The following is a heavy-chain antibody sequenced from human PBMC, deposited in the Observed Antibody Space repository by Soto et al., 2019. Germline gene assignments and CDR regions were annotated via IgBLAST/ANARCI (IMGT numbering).Heavy chain of an antibody. V-gene: IGHV3-13*01. CDR1: GFTFSSYD. J-gene: IGHJ4*02. D-gene: IGHD6-19*01. CDR2: IGTAGDT. CDR3: ARGAVAGLLFDY. Sequence: EVQLVESGGGLAQPGGSLRLSCAASGFTFSSYDMHWVRQATGKGLEWFSAIGTAGDTYYPGSVKSRFTISRENAKNSLYLQMNSLRAGDTAVYYCARGAVAGLLFDYWGQGTLVTVSS.